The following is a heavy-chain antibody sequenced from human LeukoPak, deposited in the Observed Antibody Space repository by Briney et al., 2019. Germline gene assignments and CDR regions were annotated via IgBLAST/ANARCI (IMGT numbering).Heavy chain of an antibody. CDR3: GKGSSTSGCPDY. V-gene: IGHV3-30*02. J-gene: IGHJ4*02. D-gene: IGHD6-19*01. Sequence: GGSLRLSCAASGFTFNSYGMHWVRHAPCKGLEWVAFIRYDGSIKHYADSVKGRFTISRDNSKNTLFLQMNGLRPEDTAVYYCGKGSSTSGCPDYWGQGTLVTVSS. CDR1: GFTFNSYG. CDR2: IRYDGSIK.